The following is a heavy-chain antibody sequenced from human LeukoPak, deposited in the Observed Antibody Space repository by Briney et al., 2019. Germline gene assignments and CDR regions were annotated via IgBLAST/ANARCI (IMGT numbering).Heavy chain of an antibody. CDR2: INHSGGT. CDR1: GGSFSGYY. D-gene: IGHD3-3*01. CDR3: ARARITIFGVVKAPDY. Sequence: PSETLSLTCAVYGGSFSGYYWSWIRQPPGKGLEWIGEINHSGGTNYNPSLKSRVTISVDTSKNQFSLKLSSVTAADTAVYYCARARITIFGVVKAPDYWGQGTLVTVSS. V-gene: IGHV4-34*01. J-gene: IGHJ4*02.